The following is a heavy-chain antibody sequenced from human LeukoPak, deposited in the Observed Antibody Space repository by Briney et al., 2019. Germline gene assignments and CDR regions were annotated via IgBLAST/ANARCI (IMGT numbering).Heavy chain of an antibody. D-gene: IGHD3-16*01. CDR3: ARDGPYSYFDY. J-gene: IGHJ4*02. CDR1: GFTFSSYA. CDR2: ISYDGSNK. Sequence: GGSLRLSCAASGFTFSSYAMHWVRQAPGKGLEWVAVISYDGSNKYYADSVKGRFTISRDNSKNTLYLQMNSLRAEDTAVYYCARDGPYSYFDYWGQGTLVTVSS. V-gene: IGHV3-30-3*01.